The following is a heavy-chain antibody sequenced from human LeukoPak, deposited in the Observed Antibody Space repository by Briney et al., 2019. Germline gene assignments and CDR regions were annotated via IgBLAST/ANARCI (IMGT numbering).Heavy chain of an antibody. D-gene: IGHD1-26*01. J-gene: IGHJ6*02. V-gene: IGHV1-8*01. CDR2: MNPNSGNT. Sequence: GASVKVSCNASGYTFTSYDINWVRQATGQGLEWMGWMNPNSGNTGYAQKFQGRVTMTRNTSISTAYMELSSLRSEDTAVYYCARGRVVSGSSYYYYYGMDVWGQGTTVTVSS. CDR3: ARGRVVSGSSYYYYYGMDV. CDR1: GYTFTSYD.